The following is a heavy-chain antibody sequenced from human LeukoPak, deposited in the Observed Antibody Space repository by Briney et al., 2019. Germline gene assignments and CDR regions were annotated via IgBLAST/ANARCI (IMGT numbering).Heavy chain of an antibody. Sequence: GGSLRLSCAASGFTFSSYGMHWVRQASGKGLEWVAVIWYDGSNKYYADSVKGRFTISRDNSKNTLYLQMNSLRAEDTAVYYCARDQKSRISSRLRGFDPWGQGTLVTVSS. J-gene: IGHJ5*02. V-gene: IGHV3-33*01. CDR2: IWYDGSNK. CDR3: ARDQKSRISSRLRGFDP. D-gene: IGHD2-15*01. CDR1: GFTFSSYG.